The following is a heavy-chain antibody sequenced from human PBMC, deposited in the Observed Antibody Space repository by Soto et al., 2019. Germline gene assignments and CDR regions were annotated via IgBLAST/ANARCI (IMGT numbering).Heavy chain of an antibody. CDR2: ISTYNGDT. D-gene: IGHD2-15*01. CDR3: ARAGAAPYYYYGMDV. J-gene: IGHJ6*02. Sequence: QVQLVQSGAEERKPGASVKVSCKASGYTFSTSGMSWLRQAPGQGLEWMGWISTYNGDTNDAPKFQDRVTMTSDTSTSTVYMELRSLRSDDTAVYYCARAGAAPYYYYGMDVWGQGTRVTVSS. CDR1: GYTFSTSG. V-gene: IGHV1-18*01.